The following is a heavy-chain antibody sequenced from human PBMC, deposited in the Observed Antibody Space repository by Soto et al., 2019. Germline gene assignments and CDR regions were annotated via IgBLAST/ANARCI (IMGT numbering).Heavy chain of an antibody. J-gene: IGHJ4*02. CDR1: GYTFTSYE. D-gene: IGHD3-10*01. V-gene: IGHV1-8*01. CDR3: ARGELLWFGELLR. CDR2: MNPNSGDT. Sequence: QVQLVQSGAEVKKPGASVKVSCKASGYTFTSYEINWVRQATGQGLEWMGRMNPNSGDTGYAQKFEGRVARTRNTAISTAYMELSRLRSEETAVYYCARGELLWFGELLRWGQGALVTVAS.